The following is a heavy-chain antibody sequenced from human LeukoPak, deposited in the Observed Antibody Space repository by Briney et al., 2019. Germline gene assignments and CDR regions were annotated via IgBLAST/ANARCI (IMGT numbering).Heavy chain of an antibody. CDR2: IIPIFGTA. Sequence: VASVKVSCKASGGTFSSYAISWVRQAPGQGLEWMGGIIPIFGTANYAQKFQGRVTITADESTSTAYMELSSLRSEDTAVYYCAREGVGATSSLTFFDYWGQGTLVTVSS. CDR1: GGTFSSYA. CDR3: AREGVGATSSLTFFDY. D-gene: IGHD1-26*01. J-gene: IGHJ4*02. V-gene: IGHV1-69*13.